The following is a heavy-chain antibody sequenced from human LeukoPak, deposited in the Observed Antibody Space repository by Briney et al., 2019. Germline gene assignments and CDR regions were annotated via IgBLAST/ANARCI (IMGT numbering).Heavy chain of an antibody. CDR2: INAGNGNT. J-gene: IGHJ3*02. CDR3: ARAKSHYYDSSGDDAFDI. D-gene: IGHD3-22*01. CDR1: GYTFTSYA. V-gene: IGHV1-3*01. Sequence: ASVKVSCKASGYTFTSYAMHWVRQAPGQRLEWMGWINAGNGNTKYSQKFQGRVTITRDTSASTAYMELSSLRSEDTAVYYCARAKSHYYDSSGDDAFDIWGQGTMVTVSS.